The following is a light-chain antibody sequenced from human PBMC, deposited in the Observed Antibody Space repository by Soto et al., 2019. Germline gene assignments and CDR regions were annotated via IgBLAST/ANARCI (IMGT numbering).Light chain of an antibody. CDR2: GAS. Sequence: DIQMTQSPSTLSASVGDRVTITCRASQSISSWLAWYQQKPGKAPKLLIYGASSLESGVPSRFSGSGSGTEFTLTISSLQPDDFATYYCQQYNSYSQTTFGQGTKVDIK. V-gene: IGKV1-5*01. CDR1: QSISSW. J-gene: IGKJ2*01. CDR3: QQYNSYSQTT.